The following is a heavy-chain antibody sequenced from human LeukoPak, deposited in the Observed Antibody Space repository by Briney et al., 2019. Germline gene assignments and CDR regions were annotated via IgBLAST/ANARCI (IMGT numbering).Heavy chain of an antibody. J-gene: IGHJ5*01. V-gene: IGHV3-33*06. CDR1: GFTFDHYG. D-gene: IGHD4-11*01. CDR2: IWHDGSSQ. CDR3: AKDAQRGFDYSNSLES. Sequence: GGSLRLSCVASGFTFDHYGMHWVRQAPRKGVEWVAVIWHDGSSQYYADSVKGRFTISRDNSMNTLYLQMNTLRAEDTAVYYCAKDAQRGFDYSNSLESWGQGTLVTVSS.